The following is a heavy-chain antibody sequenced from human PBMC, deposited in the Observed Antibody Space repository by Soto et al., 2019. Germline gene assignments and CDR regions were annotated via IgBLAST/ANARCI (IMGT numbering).Heavy chain of an antibody. V-gene: IGHV1-18*01. CDR1: GYTFTRYG. J-gene: IGHJ4*02. CDR2: ISAYNGDT. CDR3: ARKGTGAPVDY. D-gene: IGHD1-1*01. Sequence: GASVKVSCKASGYTFTRYGITWVRQAPGQGLEWVGWISAYNGDTHYAQNLQGRVTLTTDTSTTTAYMELRSLRSDDTAVYYCARKGTGAPVDYWGQGTLVTVSS.